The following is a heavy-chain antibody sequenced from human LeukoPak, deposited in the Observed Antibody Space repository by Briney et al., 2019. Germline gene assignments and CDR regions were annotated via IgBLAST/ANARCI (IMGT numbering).Heavy chain of an antibody. CDR1: GGSISSYY. J-gene: IGHJ3*02. CDR2: IYYSGST. D-gene: IGHD3-16*01. CDR3: ASGKQGTPRWGDAFDI. Sequence: SETLSLTCTVSGGSISSYYWSWIRQPPGKGLEWIGYIYYSGSTNYNPSLKSRVTISVDTSKNQFSLKLSSVTAADTAVYYCASGKQGTPRWGDAFDIWGQGTMVTVSS. V-gene: IGHV4-59*01.